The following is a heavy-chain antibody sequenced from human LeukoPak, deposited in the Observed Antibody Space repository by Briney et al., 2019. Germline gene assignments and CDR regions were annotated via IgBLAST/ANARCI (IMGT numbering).Heavy chain of an antibody. CDR2: IYDTEST. Sequence: SETLSLTCTVSGGSISNYYWSWIRQPPGKGLEWIGYIYDTESTNYNLSLESRVTISVDTSKNQFSLTLSSVTAADTAVYYCARHCTGGTCYSNYFDYWGQGTLVTVSS. V-gene: IGHV4-59*08. CDR3: ARHCTGGTCYSNYFDY. J-gene: IGHJ4*02. CDR1: GGSISNYY. D-gene: IGHD2-15*01.